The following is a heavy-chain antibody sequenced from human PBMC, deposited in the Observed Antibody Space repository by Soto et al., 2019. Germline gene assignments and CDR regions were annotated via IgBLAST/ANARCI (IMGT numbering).Heavy chain of an antibody. V-gene: IGHV4-34*01. D-gene: IGHD2-15*01. Sequence: SETLSLTCAVYNGSFSVYYWTWVRDSPERGLEWIGEITHSGSTNYSPSLRSRVTISVDTSKNHFFLNLRSVTAADSGIYFFARVSCSGISCYLTTRYNYYVLDIWGQGTTVTVSS. CDR1: NGSFSVYY. J-gene: IGHJ6*02. CDR2: ITHSGST. CDR3: ARVSCSGISCYLTTRYNYYVLDI.